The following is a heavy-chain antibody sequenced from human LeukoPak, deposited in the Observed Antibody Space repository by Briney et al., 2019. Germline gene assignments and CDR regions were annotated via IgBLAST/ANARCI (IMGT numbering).Heavy chain of an antibody. CDR3: ARAYCGGECTAGGAFDI. CDR2: VSASGTT. J-gene: IGHJ3*02. V-gene: IGHV4-4*07. CDR1: GVSVGSHF. D-gene: IGHD2-21*01. Sequence: PSETLSLTCSVSGVSVGSHFWSWVRQPAGKALEWIGRVSASGTTSSNPSLNSLVTMSLDTSKNQFSLKLTSVTAADTAVYFCARAYCGGECTAGGAFDIWGQGTMVTVSS.